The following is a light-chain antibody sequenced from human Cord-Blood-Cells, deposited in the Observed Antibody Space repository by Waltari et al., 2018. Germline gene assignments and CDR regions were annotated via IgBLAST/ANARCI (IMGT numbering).Light chain of an antibody. J-gene: IGKJ1*01. V-gene: IGKV3-20*01. CDR2: GAS. Sequence: ETVLTQSPATLCLSPGELGTLACRASQSVSSSYLAWYQQKPGQAPSLLIYGASSRATGIPYRFSGSGSGTDFTLTISRLEPEDFAVYYCQQYGSSPRTFGQGTKVESK. CDR1: QSVSSSY. CDR3: QQYGSSPRT.